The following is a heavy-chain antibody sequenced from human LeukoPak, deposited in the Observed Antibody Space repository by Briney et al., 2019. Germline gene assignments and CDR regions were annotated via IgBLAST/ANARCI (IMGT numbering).Heavy chain of an antibody. J-gene: IGHJ5*02. Sequence: GESLKISCEASGHSFTNHWIGWVRQMPGKGQEWMGIINLGDSETQYSPSFQGQVTISLDKSISTAYLQWRSLKVSDTAMYYCARRPYSGSPNWFDPWGQGTLVTVSS. CDR1: GHSFTNHW. D-gene: IGHD1-26*01. CDR3: ARRPYSGSPNWFDP. V-gene: IGHV5-51*01. CDR2: INLGDSET.